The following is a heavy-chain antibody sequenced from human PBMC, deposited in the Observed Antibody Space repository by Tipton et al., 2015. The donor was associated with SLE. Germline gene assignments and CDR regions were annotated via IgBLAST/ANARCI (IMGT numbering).Heavy chain of an antibody. Sequence: GSLRLSCEASGFTFSTYWMHWVRQAPGKGLMWVSRIDSDGTITNYADTVKGRFTISRDNAKDTLYLQMNSLRAEDTAVYYCARIHYYGSGSRDYWGQGTLVTVSS. CDR1: GFTFSTYW. J-gene: IGHJ4*02. CDR3: ARIHYYGSGSRDY. CDR2: IDSDGTIT. D-gene: IGHD3-10*01. V-gene: IGHV3-74*01.